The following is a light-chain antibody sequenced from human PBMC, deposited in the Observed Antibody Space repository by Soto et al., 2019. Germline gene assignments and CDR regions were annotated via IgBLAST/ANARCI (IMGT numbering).Light chain of an antibody. CDR3: KSYAGSNTYV. V-gene: IGLV2-8*01. J-gene: IGLJ1*01. Sequence: QSALAQPPSASGSPGQSVTISCTGTKNDIGVYDFVSWYQHHPGKAPRLIIYEVVQRPSGVPDRFSGSKSGNTASLTVSGLQAADAADYFCKSYAGSNTYVFGSGTKVTV. CDR1: KNDIGVYDF. CDR2: EVV.